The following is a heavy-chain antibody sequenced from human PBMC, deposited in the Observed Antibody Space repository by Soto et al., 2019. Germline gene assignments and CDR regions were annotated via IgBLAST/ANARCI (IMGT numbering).Heavy chain of an antibody. J-gene: IGHJ4*02. V-gene: IGHV3-30*18. CDR1: GFTFSDYY. D-gene: IGHD6-19*01. Sequence: QVQLVESGGGLVKPGGSLRLSCAASGFTFSDYYMSWIRQAPGKGLEWVAVISYDGSNKYYADSVKGRFTISRDNSKNTMYMQMNSLRAEDTAVYYCAKEETVGIAVAGTPRYWGQGTLVTVSS. CDR3: AKEETVGIAVAGTPRY. CDR2: ISYDGSNK.